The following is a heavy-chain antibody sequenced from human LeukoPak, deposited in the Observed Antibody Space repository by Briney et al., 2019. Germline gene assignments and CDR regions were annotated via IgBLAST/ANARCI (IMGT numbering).Heavy chain of an antibody. V-gene: IGHV3-11*01. D-gene: IGHD6-13*01. J-gene: IGHJ4*02. Sequence: PGGSLRLSWAASGFTFSDDYTSWVRQAPGKGLEWVSYSRSSGSTIFYADSVKGRFTIYRANDKNSMYLQMHSLRAEDTPVYYRARGRVGYSSXCPLDYWGQGTLVTVSS. CDR1: GFTFSDDY. CDR3: ARGRVGYSSXCPLDY. CDR2: SRSSGSTI.